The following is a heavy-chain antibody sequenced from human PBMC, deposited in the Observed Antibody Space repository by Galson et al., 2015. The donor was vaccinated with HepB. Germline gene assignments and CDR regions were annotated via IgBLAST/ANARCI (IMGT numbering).Heavy chain of an antibody. J-gene: IGHJ4*02. D-gene: IGHD3-22*01. V-gene: IGHV3-30*04. CDR3: ARDPDDSNGYYMSFES. CDR2: ISSDGKHQ. Sequence: SLRLSCAASGFSFSSFAMHWVRQAPGKGLEWVAIISSDGKHQYYADSVRGRFTISRDTSKNTLYMQMNSLSAEDTAIYYCARDPDDSNGYYMSFESWGQGTLVTVSS. CDR1: GFSFSSFA.